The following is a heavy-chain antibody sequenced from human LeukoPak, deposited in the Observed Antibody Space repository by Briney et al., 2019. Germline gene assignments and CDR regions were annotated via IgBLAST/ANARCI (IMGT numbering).Heavy chain of an antibody. D-gene: IGHD3-3*01. CDR1: GGSISSYY. Sequence: SETLSLTCTVSGGSISSYYWSWIRQPPGKGLEWIGYIYYSGSTNYNPSLKSRVTISVDTSKNQFSLKLSSVTAADTAVYCCAGTQEGDFWSGYLDYWGQGTLVTVSS. J-gene: IGHJ4*02. CDR2: IYYSGST. V-gene: IGHV4-59*01. CDR3: AGTQEGDFWSGYLDY.